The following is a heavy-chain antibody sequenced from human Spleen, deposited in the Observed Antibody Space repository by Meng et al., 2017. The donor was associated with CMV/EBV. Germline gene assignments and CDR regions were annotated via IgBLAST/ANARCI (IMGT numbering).Heavy chain of an antibody. Sequence: SGSDYWSWIRQPPGKGLEWIGYIYYSGSTNYNPSLKSRVTISVDTSKNQFSLKLSSVTAADTAVYYCARVLTNYDFWSGSPGGPFDYWGQGTLVTVSS. D-gene: IGHD3-3*01. CDR1: SGSDY. V-gene: IGHV4-61*01. J-gene: IGHJ4*02. CDR3: ARVLTNYDFWSGSPGGPFDY. CDR2: IYYSGST.